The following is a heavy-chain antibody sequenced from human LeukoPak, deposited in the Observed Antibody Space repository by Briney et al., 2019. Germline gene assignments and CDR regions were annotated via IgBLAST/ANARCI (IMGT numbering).Heavy chain of an antibody. Sequence: GGSLRLSCAASEFTLSRYAMNWVRQAPGKGLEWVSVIYSGGSTYYADSVKGRFTISRHNSKNTLYLQMNSLRAEDTAVYYCARAPEWLIFDYWGQGTLVTVSS. CDR1: EFTLSRYA. CDR3: ARAPEWLIFDY. J-gene: IGHJ4*02. CDR2: IYSGGST. V-gene: IGHV3-53*04. D-gene: IGHD6-19*01.